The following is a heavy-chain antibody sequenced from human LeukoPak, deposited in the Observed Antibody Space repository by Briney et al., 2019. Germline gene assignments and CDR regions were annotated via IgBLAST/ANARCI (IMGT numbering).Heavy chain of an antibody. J-gene: IGHJ4*02. CDR2: ISAYNGNT. V-gene: IGHV1-18*01. CDR1: GYTFTSYG. CDR3: ARVGHYYDSSGYSDY. Sequence: ASVKVSCKASGYTFTSYGISWVRRAPGHGLEWMGWISAYNGNTNYAQKLQGRVTMTTDTSTSTAYMELRSLRSDDTAVYYCARVGHYYDSSGYSDYWGQGTLVTVSS. D-gene: IGHD3-22*01.